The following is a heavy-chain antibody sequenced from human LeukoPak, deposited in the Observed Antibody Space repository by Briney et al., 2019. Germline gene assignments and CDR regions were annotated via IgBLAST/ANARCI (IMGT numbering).Heavy chain of an antibody. CDR3: ARDRYRSYYDSSGYYPDY. V-gene: IGHV3-11*01. CDR1: GFTFSDYY. CDR2: ISSSGSTI. Sequence: GGSLRLSCAASGFTFSDYYMSWIRQAPGKGLEWVSYISSSGSTIYYADSVKGRFTISRDNAKNSLYLQMNSLRAEDTAAYYCARDRYRSYYDSSGYYPDYWGQGTLVTVSS. D-gene: IGHD3-22*01. J-gene: IGHJ4*02.